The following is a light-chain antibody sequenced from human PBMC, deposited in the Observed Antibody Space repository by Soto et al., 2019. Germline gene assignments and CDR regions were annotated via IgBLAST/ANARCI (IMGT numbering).Light chain of an antibody. V-gene: IGKV1-5*03. CDR1: QTISTL. CDR3: QQYRTYPWT. Sequence: DIQMTQSPSTLSASVGDRVTITCRASQTISTLLAWYQQRPGKAPNLLIYKASSLESGVPSRFSGSRSGTEFTLTISSLQPDDFATYFCQQYRTYPWTFGQGTKVEVK. CDR2: KAS. J-gene: IGKJ1*01.